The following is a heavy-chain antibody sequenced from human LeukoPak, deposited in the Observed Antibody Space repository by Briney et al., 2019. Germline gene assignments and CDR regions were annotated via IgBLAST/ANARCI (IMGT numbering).Heavy chain of an antibody. V-gene: IGHV1-18*01. D-gene: IGHD6-13*01. CDR1: GYTFTIYG. CDR2: ISAYNGST. CDR3: ARGSYSSSWRGAFDI. J-gene: IGHJ3*02. Sequence: ASVKVSCKASGYTFTIYGISWVRQAPGQGLEWMGWISAYNGSTNYAQKLQGRVTMTTDTSTSTAYMELRSLRADDTAVYYCARGSYSSSWRGAFDIWGQGTMVTVSS.